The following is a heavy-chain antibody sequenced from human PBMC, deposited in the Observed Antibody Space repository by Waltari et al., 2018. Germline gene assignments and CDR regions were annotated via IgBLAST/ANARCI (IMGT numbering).Heavy chain of an antibody. J-gene: IGHJ4*02. CDR2: INPSGGST. CDR1: GYTFTSYY. CDR3: ARSSLGNSGLYYFDY. D-gene: IGHD6-6*01. V-gene: IGHV1-46*01. Sequence: QVQLVQSGAEVKKPGASVKVSCKASGYTFTSYYMHWVRQAPGKGLEWMGIINPSGGSTSYAQKFQGRVTMTRDTSTSTVYMELSSLRSEDTAVYYCARSSLGNSGLYYFDYWGQGTLVTVSS.